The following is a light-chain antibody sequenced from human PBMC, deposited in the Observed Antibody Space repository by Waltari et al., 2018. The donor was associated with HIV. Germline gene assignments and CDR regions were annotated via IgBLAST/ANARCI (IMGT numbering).Light chain of an antibody. CDR3: AAWDDSLSGLV. V-gene: IGLV1-47*01. Sequence: QSVLTQPPSASGTPGQRVTISCSGSSSNIGSNYVYWYQQLPGTAPKLPIYRNNQRPSGVPDRFSGSKSGTSASLAISGLRSEDEADYYCAAWDDSLSGLVFGGGTKLTVL. J-gene: IGLJ2*01. CDR1: SSNIGSNY. CDR2: RNN.